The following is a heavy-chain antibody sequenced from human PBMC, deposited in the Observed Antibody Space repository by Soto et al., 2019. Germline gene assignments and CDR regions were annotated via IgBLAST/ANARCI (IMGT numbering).Heavy chain of an antibody. CDR1: GGSISSGGYS. D-gene: IGHD5-18*01. V-gene: IGHV4-30-2*01. Sequence: SETLSLTCAVSGGSISSGGYSWSWIRQPPGKGLVWIGYIYHSGSTNYNPSLKSRVTISVDTSKNQFSLRLSSVTAADTAVYYCARGYGRNFDYWGQGTLVTVS. CDR2: IYHSGST. J-gene: IGHJ4*02. CDR3: ARGYGRNFDY.